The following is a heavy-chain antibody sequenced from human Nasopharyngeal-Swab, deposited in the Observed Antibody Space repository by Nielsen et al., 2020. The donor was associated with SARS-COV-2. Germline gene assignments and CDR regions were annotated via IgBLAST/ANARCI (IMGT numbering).Heavy chain of an antibody. Sequence: GESLKISCEASGFTFSSYPMQWVRQAPGKGLEWVSSINSFSTYIYYADSVKGRFTISRDNAKNSLFLQLSSLRVEDSAVYYCARMADSSGWYIDYWGQGTLVTVSS. D-gene: IGHD6-19*01. CDR3: ARMADSSGWYIDY. J-gene: IGHJ4*02. CDR2: INSFSTYI. CDR1: GFTFSSYP. V-gene: IGHV3-21*01.